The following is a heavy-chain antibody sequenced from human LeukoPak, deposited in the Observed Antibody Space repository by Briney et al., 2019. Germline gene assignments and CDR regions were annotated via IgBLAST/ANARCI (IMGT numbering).Heavy chain of an antibody. Sequence: NPSETLSLTCAVYGGSFSGYYWSWIRQPPGKGLEWIVEINHSGSTNYNPSLKSRVTISVDTSKNQFSLKLSSVTAADTAVYYCARRSRAVAATKGPFDYWGQGTLVTVSS. V-gene: IGHV4-34*01. CDR1: GGSFSGYY. D-gene: IGHD6-19*01. J-gene: IGHJ4*02. CDR2: INHSGST. CDR3: ARRSRAVAATKGPFDY.